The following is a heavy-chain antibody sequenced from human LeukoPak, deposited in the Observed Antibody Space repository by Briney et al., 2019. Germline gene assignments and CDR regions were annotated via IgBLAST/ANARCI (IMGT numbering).Heavy chain of an antibody. J-gene: IGHJ5*02. Sequence: SETLSLTCTVSGGSISTTSYYWGWIRQPPGKGLEWIGTIYYSGSTYYNPSLKGRVTISVDTSKNQFSLKLTSVTAADTAVYYCARPVPSRLGWFDPWGQGTLVTVSS. V-gene: IGHV4-39*01. D-gene: IGHD1-1*01. CDR1: GGSISTTSYY. CDR3: ARPVPSRLGWFDP. CDR2: IYYSGST.